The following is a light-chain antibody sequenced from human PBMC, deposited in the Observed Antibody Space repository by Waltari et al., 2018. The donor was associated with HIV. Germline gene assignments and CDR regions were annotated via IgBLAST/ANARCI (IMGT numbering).Light chain of an antibody. V-gene: IGLV1-44*01. Sequence: QSVLTQPPSASGTPGQRVAISCSGSSSNNGRNTVDWYQQFPGAAPKVLIYANNQRPSGVPDRFSGSKSGTSASLAISGLQSEDEADYYCATGDDSLSGRVFGGGTKLAVL. J-gene: IGLJ3*02. CDR3: ATGDDSLSGRV. CDR1: SSNNGRNT. CDR2: ANN.